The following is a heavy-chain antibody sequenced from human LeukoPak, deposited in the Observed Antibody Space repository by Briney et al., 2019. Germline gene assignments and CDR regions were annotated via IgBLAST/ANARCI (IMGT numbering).Heavy chain of an antibody. Sequence: PGGSLRLSCAASGFTFSSYSMNWVRQAPGKGLEWVSSISSSSSYIYYADSVKGRFTISRDNAKNSLYLQMNSLRAEDTAVYYCARDKEVVPAAMEDWGQGTLVTVSS. V-gene: IGHV3-21*01. D-gene: IGHD2-2*01. CDR3: ARDKEVVPAAMED. J-gene: IGHJ4*02. CDR2: ISSSSSYI. CDR1: GFTFSSYS.